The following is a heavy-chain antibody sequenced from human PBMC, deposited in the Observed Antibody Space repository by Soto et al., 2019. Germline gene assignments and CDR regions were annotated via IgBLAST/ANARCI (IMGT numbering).Heavy chain of an antibody. CDR1: GFTFGDYA. D-gene: IGHD5-18*01. CDR3: TRDRNSYGTNFDY. CDR2: IRSKAYGGTT. J-gene: IGHJ4*02. V-gene: IGHV3-49*03. Sequence: QSGGSLRLSCTASGFTFGDYAMSWFRQAPGKGLEWVGFIRSKAYGGTTEYAASVKGRFTISRVDSKSIAYLQMNSLKTEDTAVYYCTRDRNSYGTNFDYWGQGTLVTVSS.